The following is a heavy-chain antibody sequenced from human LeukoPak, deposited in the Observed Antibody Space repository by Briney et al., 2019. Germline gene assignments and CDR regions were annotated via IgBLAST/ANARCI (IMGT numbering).Heavy chain of an antibody. Sequence: PGGSLRLSCAASGFTFSSYSMNWVRQAPGKGLEWVSSISSSSSYIYYADSVKGRFTISRDNAKNSLYLQMNSLRAEDTAVYYCARDQAGATYIPFDYWGQGTLVTVSS. D-gene: IGHD6-13*01. CDR1: GFTFSSYS. CDR3: ARDQAGATYIPFDY. CDR2: ISSSSSYI. V-gene: IGHV3-21*01. J-gene: IGHJ4*02.